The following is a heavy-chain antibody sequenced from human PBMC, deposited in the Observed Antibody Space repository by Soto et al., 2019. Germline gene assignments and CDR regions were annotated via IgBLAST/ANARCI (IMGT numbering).Heavy chain of an antibody. CDR2: VNWNSGSI. Sequence: EVQLVESGGGLVQPGRSLRLSCAASGFTFDDYAMHWVRQAPGKGLEWVAGVNWNSGSIAYGDAVKGRFTISRDNAKNDLYLQMNNLRAEDTVLYYCTKDRAARLDVFDLWGQGTMVTVSS. J-gene: IGHJ3*01. V-gene: IGHV3-9*01. CDR3: TKDRAARLDVFDL. CDR1: GFTFDDYA. D-gene: IGHD6-6*01.